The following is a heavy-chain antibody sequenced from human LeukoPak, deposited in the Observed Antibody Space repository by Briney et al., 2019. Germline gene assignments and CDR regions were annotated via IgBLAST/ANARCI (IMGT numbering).Heavy chain of an antibody. CDR2: ISASGGNT. CDR3: AKVPGSSWYYFDY. V-gene: IGHV3-23*01. CDR1: GFTFSSYA. Sequence: GGSLRLSCAASGFTFSSYAMNWVRQAPGKGLEWVSAISASGGNTYYADSVKGRFTISRDNSRNTLYLQMNSLRAEDTAVYYCAKVPGSSWYYFDYWGQGTLVTVSS. D-gene: IGHD6-13*01. J-gene: IGHJ4*02.